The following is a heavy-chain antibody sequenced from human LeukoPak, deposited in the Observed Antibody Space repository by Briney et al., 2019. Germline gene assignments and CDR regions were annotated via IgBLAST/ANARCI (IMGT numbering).Heavy chain of an antibody. Sequence: GRSLRLSCAASGFTFGDYAMHWVRQAPGKGLEWVSGLSWNGGTKGYADSVKGRFTISRDNAKNSLYLQMNSLRAEDTALYYCAKGDSYSSSCNFHYWGQGTLVTVSS. CDR1: GFTFGDYA. J-gene: IGHJ4*02. D-gene: IGHD6-13*01. CDR2: LSWNGGTK. V-gene: IGHV3-9*01. CDR3: AKGDSYSSSCNFHY.